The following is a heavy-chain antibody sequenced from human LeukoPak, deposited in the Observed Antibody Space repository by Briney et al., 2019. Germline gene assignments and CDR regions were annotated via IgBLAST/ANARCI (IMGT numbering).Heavy chain of an antibody. CDR3: AKDLERHIVVVTASAVDY. J-gene: IGHJ4*02. CDR1: GFIFSSYG. CDR2: ISYDGSNK. D-gene: IGHD2-21*02. V-gene: IGHV3-30*18. Sequence: PGGSLRLSCAASGFIFSSYGMHWVRQAPGKGLEWVAVISYDGSNKYYVDSVKGRFTISRDNSKNTLSLQMNSLRTEDTAVYYCAKDLERHIVVVTASAVDYWGQGTLVTVSS.